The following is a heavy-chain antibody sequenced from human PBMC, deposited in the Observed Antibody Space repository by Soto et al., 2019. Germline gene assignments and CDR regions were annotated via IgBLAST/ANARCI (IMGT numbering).Heavy chain of an antibody. J-gene: IGHJ4*02. V-gene: IGHV3-30*18. CDR2: ISYDGSNK. CDR1: GFTFSSYG. Sequence: QVQLVESGGGVVQPGRSLRLSCAASGFTFSSYGMHWVRQAPGKGLEWVAVISYDGSNKYYADSVKGRFTISRDNSKNTLYLQMNSLRAEDTAVYYCAKDGGYDYGDYDPLYYFDYWGQGTLVTVSS. D-gene: IGHD4-17*01. CDR3: AKDGGYDYGDYDPLYYFDY.